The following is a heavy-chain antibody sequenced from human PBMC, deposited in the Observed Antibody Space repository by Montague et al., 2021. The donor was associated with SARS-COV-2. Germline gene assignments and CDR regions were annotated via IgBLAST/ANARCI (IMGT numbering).Heavy chain of an antibody. CDR3: AKDVLSVPAAGGVLDS. CDR1: GFSFGDYA. CDR2: ISRDSGKI. J-gene: IGHJ4*02. Sequence: SRRLSWSASGFSFGDYAMHWVRLAPGQGLEWVSGISRDSGKIGYGDSVKGRFIVSRDNAKNSLYLQMNSVRIDDTALYFCAKDVLSVPAAGGVLDSWGQGTLVAVSS. D-gene: IGHD6-13*01. V-gene: IGHV3-9*01.